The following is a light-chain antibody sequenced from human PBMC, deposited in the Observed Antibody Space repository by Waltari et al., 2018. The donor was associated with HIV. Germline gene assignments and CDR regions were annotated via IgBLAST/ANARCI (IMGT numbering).Light chain of an antibody. J-gene: IGKJ1*01. CDR1: QSISSNY. V-gene: IGKV3-20*01. Sequence: IELTHTPGTLSLSPGERSTLSCRASQSISSNYLAWYQKTPGHAPRLLIYGASNRATGIPDRFSGSGSGTDFTLTISRLEPEDFAVFYCQQYSSSPWTFGQGTKVE. CDR3: QQYSSSPWT. CDR2: GAS.